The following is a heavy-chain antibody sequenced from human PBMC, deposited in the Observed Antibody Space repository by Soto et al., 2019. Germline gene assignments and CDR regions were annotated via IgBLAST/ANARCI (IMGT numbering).Heavy chain of an antibody. V-gene: IGHV1-69*01. Sequence: QVQLVQSAAEVKKPGSSVKVSCKASGGTFSSYAISWVRQAPGQWLEWMGGIIPIFGTANYAQKFQGRVTITADESTSTAYMELSSLRSEDTAVYYCARSSPLDLYCSSTSCYHYFDYWGQGTLVTVSS. D-gene: IGHD2-2*01. CDR2: IIPIFGTA. CDR3: ARSSPLDLYCSSTSCYHYFDY. J-gene: IGHJ4*02. CDR1: GGTFSSYA.